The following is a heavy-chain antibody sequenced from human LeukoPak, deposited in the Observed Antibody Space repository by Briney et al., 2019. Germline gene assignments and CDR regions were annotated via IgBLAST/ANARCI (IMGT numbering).Heavy chain of an antibody. CDR1: GFISSSYG. CDR3: AKRLGSNDNAFDI. V-gene: IGHV3-23*01. D-gene: IGHD2-15*01. CDR2: ISGSCSTT. Sequence: GGSLRLSGAASGFISSSYGMSGVRQTPGKGPEWVSDISGSCSTTYYGDSVKGRFTISRDNSKNTLYLQMNSRRVEDTAVYYCAKRLGSNDNAFDIWGQGTTVTVSS. J-gene: IGHJ3*02.